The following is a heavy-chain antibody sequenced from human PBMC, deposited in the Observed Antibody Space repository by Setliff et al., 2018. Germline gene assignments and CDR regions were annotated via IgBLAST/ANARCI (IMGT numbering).Heavy chain of an antibody. Sequence: PSETLSLTCAVYGGSFSGYYWSWIRQPPGKGLEWIGEINHSGSTNYNPSLKSRVTISVDTSKNQFSLKLSSVTAAATAVYYCARGYGSGSYYPYWGQGTLVTVS. CDR3: ARGYGSGSYYPY. D-gene: IGHD3-10*01. J-gene: IGHJ4*02. CDR1: GGSFSGYY. CDR2: INHSGST. V-gene: IGHV4-34*01.